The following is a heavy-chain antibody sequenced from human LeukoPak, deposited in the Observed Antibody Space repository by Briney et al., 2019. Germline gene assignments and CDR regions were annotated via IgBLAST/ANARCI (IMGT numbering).Heavy chain of an antibody. Sequence: SGGSLRLSCAASGFTFSSYAMHWVRQAPGKGLEWVAVISYDGSNKYYADSVKGRFTISRDNSKNTLYLQMNSLRAEDTAVYYCARDLRPGTKRLGIDYWGQGTLVTVSS. CDR3: ARDLRPGTKRLGIDY. CDR1: GFTFSSYA. J-gene: IGHJ4*02. D-gene: IGHD3-16*01. CDR2: ISYDGSNK. V-gene: IGHV3-30-3*01.